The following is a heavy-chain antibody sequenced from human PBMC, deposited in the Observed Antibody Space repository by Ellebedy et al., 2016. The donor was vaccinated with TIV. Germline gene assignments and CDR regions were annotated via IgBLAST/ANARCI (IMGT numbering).Heavy chain of an antibody. CDR3: ARGLYSSSWYRPYMNYYYYGMDV. J-gene: IGHJ6*02. CDR1: GGSFSGYY. D-gene: IGHD6-13*01. Sequence: SETLSLTCAVYGGSFSGYYWSGIRQPPGKGLEWIGEINHSGSTNYNPSLKSRVTISVDTSKNQFSLKLSSVTAADTAVYYCARGLYSSSWYRPYMNYYYYGMDVWGQGTTVTVSS. V-gene: IGHV4-34*01. CDR2: INHSGST.